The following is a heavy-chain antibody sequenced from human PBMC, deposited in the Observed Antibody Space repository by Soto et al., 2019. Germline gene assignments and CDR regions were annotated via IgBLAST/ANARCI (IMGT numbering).Heavy chain of an antibody. Sequence: SLRLSCAASGFTFSSYAMHWVRQAPGKGLEWVAVISYDGSNKYYADSVKGRFTISRDNSKNTLYLQMNSLRAEDTAVYYCARDPPDSSGYFFYYYGMDVWGQGTTVTVSS. CDR3: ARDPPDSSGYFFYYYGMDV. CDR2: ISYDGSNK. J-gene: IGHJ6*02. CDR1: GFTFSSYA. V-gene: IGHV3-30-3*01. D-gene: IGHD3-22*01.